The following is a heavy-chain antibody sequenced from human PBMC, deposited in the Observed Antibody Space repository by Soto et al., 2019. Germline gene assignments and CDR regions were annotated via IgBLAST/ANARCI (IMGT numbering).Heavy chain of an antibody. D-gene: IGHD3-3*01. Sequence: SETLSLTCAVYGGSFSGYYWSWIRQPPGKGLEWIGEINHSGSTNYNPSLKSRVTISVGTSKNQFSLKLSSVTAADTAVFYCARGGYDFWSGSYYYYYMDVWGKGTTVTVSS. CDR2: INHSGST. J-gene: IGHJ6*03. CDR1: GGSFSGYY. CDR3: ARGGYDFWSGSYYYYYMDV. V-gene: IGHV4-34*01.